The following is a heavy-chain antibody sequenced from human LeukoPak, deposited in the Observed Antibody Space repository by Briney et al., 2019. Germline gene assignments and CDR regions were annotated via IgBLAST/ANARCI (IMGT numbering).Heavy chain of an antibody. Sequence: ASVKVSCKASGYTFTGYYMHWVRQAPGQGLEWMGWINPNSGGTNYAQKFQGRVTMTRDTSISTAYMELSRLRSDDTAVYYCARDHHRVLEWFGYYMDVWGKGTTVTVSS. D-gene: IGHD3-3*01. J-gene: IGHJ6*03. CDR1: GYTFTGYY. V-gene: IGHV1-2*02. CDR2: INPNSGGT. CDR3: ARDHHRVLEWFGYYMDV.